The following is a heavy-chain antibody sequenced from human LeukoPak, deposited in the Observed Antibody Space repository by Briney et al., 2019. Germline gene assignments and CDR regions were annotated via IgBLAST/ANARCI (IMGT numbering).Heavy chain of an antibody. V-gene: IGHV4-34*09. CDR2: INHSGST. CDR3: ARDRGADYGDYPGNWFGP. D-gene: IGHD4-17*01. Sequence: SETLSLTCAVYGGSFSGYYWSWIRQPPGKGLEWIGEINHSGSTNYNPSLKSRVTISVDTSKNQFSLKLSSVTAADTAVYYCARDRGADYGDYPGNWFGPWGQGTLVTVSS. CDR1: GGSFSGYY. J-gene: IGHJ5*02.